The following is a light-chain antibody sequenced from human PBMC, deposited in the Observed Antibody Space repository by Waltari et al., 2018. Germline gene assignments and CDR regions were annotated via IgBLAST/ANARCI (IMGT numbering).Light chain of an antibody. J-gene: IGLJ3*02. CDR3: CSYAGRNIWV. CDR2: EVI. V-gene: IGLV2-23*02. CDR1: RTALGFDNL. Sequence: QSALTQPASVSGSPGQSITLSCPGIRTALGFDNLVSWYQQHPGKAPELVVYEVISRPSGVSNRFSGSKSGNTASLTISGLQAEDEADYYCCSYAGRNIWVFGGGTKLTVL.